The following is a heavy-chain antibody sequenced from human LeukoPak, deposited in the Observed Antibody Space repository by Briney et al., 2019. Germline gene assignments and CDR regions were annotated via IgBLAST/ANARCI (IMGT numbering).Heavy chain of an antibody. Sequence: GASVRVSCKASGYTFTSYYMHWVRQAPGQGLEWMGIINPSGGSTSYAQKFQGRVTMTRDLPTSTDYMELSSLRSDDTAVYFCARDNSVGDYAWWFDPWGQGTLVTVSS. CDR3: ARDNSVGDYAWWFDP. V-gene: IGHV1-46*01. CDR2: INPSGGST. D-gene: IGHD1-26*01. J-gene: IGHJ5*02. CDR1: GYTFTSYY.